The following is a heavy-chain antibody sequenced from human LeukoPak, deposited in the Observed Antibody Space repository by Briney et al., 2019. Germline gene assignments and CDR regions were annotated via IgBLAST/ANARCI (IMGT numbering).Heavy chain of an antibody. V-gene: IGHV3-49*04. D-gene: IGHD2-21*02. J-gene: IGHJ4*02. Sequence: GGSLRLSCAASGFTFSSYEMNWVRQAPGKGLEWVGFIRSKAYGGTTEYAASVKGRFTISRDDSKSIAYLQMNSLKTEDTAVYYCTRLGTRAYCGGDCYANGYYFDYWGQGTLVTVSS. CDR2: IRSKAYGGTT. CDR3: TRLGTRAYCGGDCYANGYYFDY. CDR1: GFTFSSYE.